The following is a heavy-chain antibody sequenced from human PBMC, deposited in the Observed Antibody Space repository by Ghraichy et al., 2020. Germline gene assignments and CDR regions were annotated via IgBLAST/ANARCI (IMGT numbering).Heavy chain of an antibody. V-gene: IGHV4-4*09. CDR3: ARLPALYRDYYYYYYGMDV. D-gene: IGHD3-3*01. J-gene: IGHJ6*02. CDR1: GGSISSYY. Sequence: SETLSLTCTVSGGSISSYYWSWIRQPPGKGLEWIGYIYTSGSTNYNPSLKSRVTISVDTSKNQFSLKLSSVTAADTAVYYCARLPALYRDYYYYYYGMDVWGQGTTVTVSS. CDR2: IYTSGST.